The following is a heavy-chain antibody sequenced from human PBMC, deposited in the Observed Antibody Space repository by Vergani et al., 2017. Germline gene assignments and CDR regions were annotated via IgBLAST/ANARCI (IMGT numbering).Heavy chain of an antibody. J-gene: IGHJ1*01. CDR1: GFTFGSYS. Sequence: EVQLVESGGGLVKPGGSLRFSCVASGFTFGSYSMNWVRQAPGKGLEWVSFISSSSSYRYYADAVKGRFTISRDNGEYSLLLQMNSLRPEDTAVYYCASGVPGYQLATQYFQQWGQGTLVTVSS. V-gene: IGHV3-21*01. CDR3: ASGVPGYQLATQYFQQ. CDR2: ISSSSSYR. D-gene: IGHD2-2*01.